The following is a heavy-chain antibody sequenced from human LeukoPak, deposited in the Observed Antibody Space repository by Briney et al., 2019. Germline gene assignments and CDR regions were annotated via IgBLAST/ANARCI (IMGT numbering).Heavy chain of an antibody. J-gene: IGHJ4*02. V-gene: IGHV3-23*01. Sequence: GGFLRLSCAASGFTFSNYAMSWVRQAPGKGLEWVSVISGNGGRTHYGDSVKGRFTISRDNSKNTLYLQMTNLRVEDTAVYYCARVQRDIVVVIAIFSFDYWGRGTLVTVSS. CDR3: ARVQRDIVVVIAIFSFDY. CDR1: GFTFSNYA. CDR2: ISGNGGRT. D-gene: IGHD2-21*01.